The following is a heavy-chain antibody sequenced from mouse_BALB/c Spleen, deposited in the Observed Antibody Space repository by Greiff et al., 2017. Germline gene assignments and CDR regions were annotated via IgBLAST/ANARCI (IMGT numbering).Heavy chain of an antibody. CDR1: GYSITSDYA. V-gene: IGHV3-2*02. J-gene: IGHJ3*01. D-gene: IGHD1-1*01. CDR2: ISYSGST. Sequence: VQLKESGPGLVKPSQSLSLTCTVTGYSITSDYAWNWIRQFPGNKLEWMGYISYSGSTSYNPSLKSRISITRDTSKNQFFLQLNSVTTEDTATYYCARGGSSSWFAYWGQGTLVTVSA. CDR3: ARGGSSSWFAY.